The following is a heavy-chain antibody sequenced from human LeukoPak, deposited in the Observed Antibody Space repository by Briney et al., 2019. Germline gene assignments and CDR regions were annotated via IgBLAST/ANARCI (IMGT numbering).Heavy chain of an antibody. CDR1: RYIFTSNY. J-gene: IGHJ4*02. V-gene: IGHV1-2*02. CDR2: INPDNGGK. Sequence: ASVRDSCKASRYIFTSNYIHWVRQAPGQGLEWMGWINPDNGGKKYAQKFQGRVTMTTDTSITTAYMELSRLRSDDTAMYYCVRDRGSSWFADYWGQGTLLTVSS. CDR3: VRDRGSSWFADY. D-gene: IGHD6-13*01.